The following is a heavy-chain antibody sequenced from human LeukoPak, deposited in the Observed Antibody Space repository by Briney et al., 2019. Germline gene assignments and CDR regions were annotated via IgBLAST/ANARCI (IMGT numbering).Heavy chain of an antibody. D-gene: IGHD3-10*01. V-gene: IGHV4-34*01. Sequence: PSETLSLTCAVYGESFSGYSWSWIRQPPGKGLEWIGEINHSGSTNYNPSLKSRVTISVDTSKNQFSLKLSSVTAADTAVYYCARGGTMVRGVRTTRAFDIWGQGTMVTVSS. J-gene: IGHJ3*02. CDR3: ARGGTMVRGVRTTRAFDI. CDR1: GESFSGYS. CDR2: INHSGST.